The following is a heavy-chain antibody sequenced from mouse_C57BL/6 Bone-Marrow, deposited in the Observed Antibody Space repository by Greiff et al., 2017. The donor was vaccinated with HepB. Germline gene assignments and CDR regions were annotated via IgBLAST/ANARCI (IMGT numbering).Heavy chain of an antibody. CDR1: GYTFTSYW. CDR3: GPGRYYFDY. V-gene: IGHV1-64*01. J-gene: IGHJ2*01. Sequence: QVHVKQSGAELVKPGASVKLSCKASGYTFTSYWMHWVKQRPGQGLEWIGMIHPNSGSTNYNEKFKSKATLTVDKSSSTAYMQLSSLTSEDSAVYYCGPGRYYFDYWGQGTTLTVSS. CDR2: IHPNSGST.